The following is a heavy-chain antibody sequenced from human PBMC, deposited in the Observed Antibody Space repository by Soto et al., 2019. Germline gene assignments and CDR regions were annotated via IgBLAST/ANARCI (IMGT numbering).Heavy chain of an antibody. CDR3: ATVIAARTYYYYGMDV. V-gene: IGHV1-24*01. D-gene: IGHD6-6*01. CDR2: FDPEDGET. J-gene: IGHJ6*02. CDR1: GYTLTELS. Sequence: ASVKVSCKVSGYTLTELSMHWVRQAPGKGLEWMGGFDPEDGETIYAQKFQGRVTMTEDTSTDTAYMELSSLRSEDTAVYYCATVIAARTYYYYGMDVWGQGTTVTVSS.